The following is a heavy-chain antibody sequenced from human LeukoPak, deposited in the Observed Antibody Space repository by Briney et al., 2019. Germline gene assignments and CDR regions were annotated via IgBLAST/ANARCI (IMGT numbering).Heavy chain of an antibody. CDR1: GYTFTSYG. V-gene: IGHV1-69*05. D-gene: IGHD6-19*01. CDR2: IIPIFGTA. CDR3: ARDRGSSPFDP. J-gene: IGHJ5*02. Sequence: SVKVSCKAPGYTFTSYGISWVRQAPGQGLEWMGGIIPIFGTANYAQKFQGRVTITTDESTSTAYMELSSLRSEDTAVYYCARDRGSSPFDPWGQGTLVTVSS.